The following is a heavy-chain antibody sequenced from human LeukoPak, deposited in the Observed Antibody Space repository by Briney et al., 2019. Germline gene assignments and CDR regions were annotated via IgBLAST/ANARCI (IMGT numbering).Heavy chain of an antibody. CDR1: GYTFTGYY. CDR3: ARDGTYGGYPFDP. J-gene: IGHJ5*02. CDR2: INPNSGGT. Sequence: ASVKVSCKASGYTFTGYYMHWVRQAPGQGLEWMGWINPNSGGTNYAQKFQGRVTMTRDTSISTAYMELSRLRSDDTAVYYCARDGTYGGYPFDPWAREPWSPSPQ. V-gene: IGHV1-2*02. D-gene: IGHD5-12*01.